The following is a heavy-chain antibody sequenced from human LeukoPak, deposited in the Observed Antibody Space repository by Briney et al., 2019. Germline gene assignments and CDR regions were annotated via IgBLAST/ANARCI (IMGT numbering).Heavy chain of an antibody. V-gene: IGHV3-15*01. D-gene: IGHD1-20*01. Sequence: GGSLRLSCAVSRITFSNAWPSWVRQAPGKGLEWVGRIKSKAEGETKEYAASVKGRFTISRDDSRSRLYLQMSSLKTEDTAMYYCATGIVTGTSRWGQGTLVAVSS. CDR3: ATGIVTGTSR. CDR1: RITFSNAW. CDR2: IKSKAEGETK. J-gene: IGHJ4*02.